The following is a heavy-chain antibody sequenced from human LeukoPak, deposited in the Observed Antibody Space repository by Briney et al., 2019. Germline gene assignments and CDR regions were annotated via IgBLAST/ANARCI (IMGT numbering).Heavy chain of an antibody. Sequence: SETLSLTCTVSGGSISSSSYYWGWIRQPPGTGLEWIGSIYYSGSTYYNPSLKSRVTISVDTSKNRFSLKLSSVTAADTAVYYCARDSSGWFMGYYYYMDVWGKGTTVTISS. V-gene: IGHV4-39*07. J-gene: IGHJ6*03. CDR3: ARDSSGWFMGYYYYMDV. CDR2: IYYSGST. D-gene: IGHD6-19*01. CDR1: GGSISSSSYY.